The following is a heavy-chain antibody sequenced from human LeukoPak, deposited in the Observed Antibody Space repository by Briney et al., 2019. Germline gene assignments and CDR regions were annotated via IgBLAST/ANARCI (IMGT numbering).Heavy chain of an antibody. CDR2: INHSGST. CDR1: GGSFSGYY. V-gene: IGHV4-34*01. D-gene: IGHD1-1*01. Sequence: SETLSLTCAVYGGSFSGYYWSWIRQPPGKGLEWIGEINHSGSTNYNPTLKSRVTISVDTSKNQFSLKLSSVTAADTAVYYYARGIRYLGMDVWGQGTTVTVSS. CDR3: ARGIRYLGMDV. J-gene: IGHJ6*02.